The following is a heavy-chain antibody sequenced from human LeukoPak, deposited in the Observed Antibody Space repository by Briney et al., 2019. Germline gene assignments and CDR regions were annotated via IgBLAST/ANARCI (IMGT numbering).Heavy chain of an antibody. Sequence: PGGSLRLSCAASGFTFSNAWMSWVRQAPGKGLEWVGRIKSKTDGGTTDYAAPVKGRFTISRDDSKNTLYLQMNSLKTEDTAVYYCTTRIPVAAPCDYWGQGTLVTVSS. J-gene: IGHJ4*02. D-gene: IGHD6-19*01. CDR2: IKSKTDGGTT. CDR3: TTRIPVAAPCDY. V-gene: IGHV3-15*01. CDR1: GFTFSNAW.